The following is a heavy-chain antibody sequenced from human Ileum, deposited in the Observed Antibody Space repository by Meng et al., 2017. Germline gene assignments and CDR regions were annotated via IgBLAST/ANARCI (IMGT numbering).Heavy chain of an antibody. CDR2: IIGDGSGA. CDR1: GFTFSSSW. Sequence: QLVEPGGGLAQPGGSLRLSCTASGFTFSSSWVHWVRQAPGRGLAWVSRIIGDGSGANYADSVEGRFTVSRDNAKNTAYLQMSGLRAEDTAVYYCAFTLLASPSALTNWGQGTLVTVSS. V-gene: IGHV3-74*01. J-gene: IGHJ4*02. CDR3: AFTLLASPSALTN. D-gene: IGHD3-3*01.